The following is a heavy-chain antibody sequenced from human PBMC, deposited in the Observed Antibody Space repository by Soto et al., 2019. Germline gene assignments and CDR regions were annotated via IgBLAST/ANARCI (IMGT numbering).Heavy chain of an antibody. D-gene: IGHD2-15*01. Sequence: EVQLLESGGGLVQPGGSLRLSCAASGFTFTNYAMNWVRHSPGKGLEWLASVMGTGIDTYHAASVNGRFTISRDNSRNTMYLEMNRLRAEDTAMYHCAKATRGQCIGAHCYAFDFWGQGILVTVS. CDR2: VMGTGIDT. J-gene: IGHJ4*02. V-gene: IGHV3-23*01. CDR1: GFTFTNYA. CDR3: AKATRGQCIGAHCYAFDF.